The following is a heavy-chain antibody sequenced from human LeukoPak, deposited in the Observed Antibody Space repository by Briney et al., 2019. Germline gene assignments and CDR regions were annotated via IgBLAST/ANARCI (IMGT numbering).Heavy chain of an antibody. CDR3: ARGDGYGGNSAIEFDY. Sequence: ASVKVSCKASGYTFTGYYMHWVRQAPGQGLEWMGIINPSGGSTSYAQKFQGRVTMTRDTSTSTVYMELSSLRSEDTAVHYCARGDGYGGNSAIEFDYWGQGTLVTVSS. V-gene: IGHV1-46*01. J-gene: IGHJ4*02. CDR1: GYTFTGYY. CDR2: INPSGGST. D-gene: IGHD4-23*01.